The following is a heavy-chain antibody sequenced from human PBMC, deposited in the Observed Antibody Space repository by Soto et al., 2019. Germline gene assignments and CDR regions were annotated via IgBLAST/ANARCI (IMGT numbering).Heavy chain of an antibody. Sequence: ASVKVSCKASGYTFTSYGISWVRQAPGQGLEWMGGISAYNGNTNYAQKLQGRVTMTTDTSTSTAYMELRSLRSDDTAVYYCAREGYSSGWLGALDYWGQGTLVTVSS. CDR1: GYTFTSYG. CDR2: ISAYNGNT. J-gene: IGHJ4*02. D-gene: IGHD6-19*01. V-gene: IGHV1-18*01. CDR3: AREGYSSGWLGALDY.